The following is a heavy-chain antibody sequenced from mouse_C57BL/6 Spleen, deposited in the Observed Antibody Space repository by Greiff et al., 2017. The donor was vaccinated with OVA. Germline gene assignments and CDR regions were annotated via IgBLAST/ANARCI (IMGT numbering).Heavy chain of an antibody. CDR1: GYTFTDYY. CDR3: AVGPPISTGLVYDEYYFDY. J-gene: IGHJ2*01. V-gene: IGHV1-77*01. CDR2: IGPGSGST. Sequence: QVQLQQSGAELVKPGASVKISCKASGYTFTDYYINWVKQRPGQGLEWIGKIGPGSGSTYYNEKFKGKATLTADKSSSTAYMQLSSLTSEDSAVYFCAVGPPISTGLVYDEYYFDYWGQGTTLTVSS. D-gene: IGHD2-12*01.